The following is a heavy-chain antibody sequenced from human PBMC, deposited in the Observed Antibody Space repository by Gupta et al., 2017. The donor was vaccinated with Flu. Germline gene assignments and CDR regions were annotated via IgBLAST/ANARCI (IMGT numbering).Heavy chain of an antibody. V-gene: IGHV3-15*01. J-gene: IGHJ4*02. CDR3: CTYDGSFRY. CDR1: GFTFTHAW. Sequence: EVELVESGGGLVRPGGSLRLSCAASGFTFTHAWMSWVRQAPGKGLEWIGRIKSKTDGGATDYAGFVRGKFTISRDDSNNTLYLQMGGLKTEDTAVYYCCTYDGSFRYWGQGTLVTVPS. CDR2: IKSKTDGGAT. D-gene: IGHD3-3*01.